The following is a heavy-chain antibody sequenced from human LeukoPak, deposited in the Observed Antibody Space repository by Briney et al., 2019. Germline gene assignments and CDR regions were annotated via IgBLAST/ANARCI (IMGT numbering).Heavy chain of an antibody. Sequence: SGPTLVNPTQTLTLTCTFSGFSLSTSGVGVGWIRQPPGKALEWLALIYWDDDKRYSPSLKSRLTITEDTSKNQVVLTMTNMDPVDTATYYCAHRRDGYKIDAFDIWGQGTMVTVSS. V-gene: IGHV2-5*02. D-gene: IGHD5-24*01. CDR2: IYWDDDK. J-gene: IGHJ3*02. CDR3: AHRRDGYKIDAFDI. CDR1: GFSLSTSGVG.